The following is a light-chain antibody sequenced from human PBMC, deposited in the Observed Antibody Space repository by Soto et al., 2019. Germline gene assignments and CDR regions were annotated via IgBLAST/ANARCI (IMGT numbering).Light chain of an antibody. V-gene: IGLV2-14*01. CDR1: SSDVGGYTY. CDR2: EVS. Sequence: QSALTQPASVSGSPGQSITISCTGTSSDVGGYTYVSWYQQHPGKAPKLMIYEVSNRPSGVSNRFSGSKSGNTASLTISGLQAEDEADYYCSSYTSSSTLYVCGTGTKVTVL. CDR3: SSYTSSSTLYV. J-gene: IGLJ1*01.